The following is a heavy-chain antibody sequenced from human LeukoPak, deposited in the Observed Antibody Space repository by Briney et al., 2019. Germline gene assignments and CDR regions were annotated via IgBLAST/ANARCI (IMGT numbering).Heavy chain of an antibody. CDR1: GFTFSRYA. V-gene: IGHV3-23*01. J-gene: IGHJ4*02. CDR3: SKVAPQAAARLPYFDY. CDR2: ISGSGGST. D-gene: IGHD6-6*01. Sequence: PGGSLRLSCAASGFTFSRYAMSWVRQAPGKGLEWVSDISGSGGSTYYAESVKGRFTISRENSKNTMYLQMNSLRAQDTAVYYCSKVAPQAAARLPYFDYWGQGTLVTVSS.